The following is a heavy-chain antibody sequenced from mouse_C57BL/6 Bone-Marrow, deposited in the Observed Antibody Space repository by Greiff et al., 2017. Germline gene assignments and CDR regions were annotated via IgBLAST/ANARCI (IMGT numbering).Heavy chain of an antibody. Sequence: DVKLQESGAELVRPGASVKLSCTASGFNIKDDYMHWVKQRPEQGLEWIGWIDPENGDTEYASKFQGKATITADTSSNTAYLQLSSLTSEDTAVYYCTANWGAYWGQGTLVTVSA. CDR1: GFNIKDDY. CDR2: IDPENGDT. V-gene: IGHV14-4*01. CDR3: TANWGAY. D-gene: IGHD4-1*01. J-gene: IGHJ3*01.